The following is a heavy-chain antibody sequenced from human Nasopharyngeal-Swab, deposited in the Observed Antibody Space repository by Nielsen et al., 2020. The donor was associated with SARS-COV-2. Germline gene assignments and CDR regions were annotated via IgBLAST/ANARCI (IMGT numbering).Heavy chain of an antibody. Sequence: SVKVSCKASGCTFTSSAVQWVRQARGQRLEWIGWIVVGSGNTNYAQKFQERVTITRDMSTSTAYMELSSLRSEDTAVYYCAVASSGWYFPQGAFDIWGQGTMVTVSS. D-gene: IGHD6-19*01. V-gene: IGHV1-58*01. J-gene: IGHJ3*02. CDR3: AVASSGWYFPQGAFDI. CDR2: IVVGSGNT. CDR1: GCTFTSSA.